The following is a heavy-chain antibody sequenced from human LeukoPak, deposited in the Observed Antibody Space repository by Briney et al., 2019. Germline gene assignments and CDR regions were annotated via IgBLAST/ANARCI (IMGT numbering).Heavy chain of an antibody. J-gene: IGHJ5*02. Sequence: SSQTLSLTCAVSGGSISSGGYSWSWIRQPPGKGLEWIGYIYHSGSTYYNPSLKSRVTISVDRSKNQFSLKLSSVTAADTAVYYCARGGEIIVGATHFDPWGQGTLVTVSS. D-gene: IGHD1-26*01. CDR3: ARGGEIIVGATHFDP. V-gene: IGHV4-30-2*01. CDR2: IYHSGST. CDR1: GGSISSGGYS.